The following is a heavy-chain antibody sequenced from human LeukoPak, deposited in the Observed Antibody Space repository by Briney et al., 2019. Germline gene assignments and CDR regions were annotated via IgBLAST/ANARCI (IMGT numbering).Heavy chain of an antibody. V-gene: IGHV1-69*13. D-gene: IGHD1-1*01. CDR3: ARRTTYYYYGMDV. CDR1: GYTFTSYA. CDR2: IIPIFGTA. J-gene: IGHJ6*02. Sequence: SVKVSCTASGYTFTSYAISWVRQAPGQGLEWMGGIIPIFGTANYAQKFQGRVTITADESTSTAYMELSSLRSEDTAVYYCARRTTYYYYGMDVWGQGTTVTVSS.